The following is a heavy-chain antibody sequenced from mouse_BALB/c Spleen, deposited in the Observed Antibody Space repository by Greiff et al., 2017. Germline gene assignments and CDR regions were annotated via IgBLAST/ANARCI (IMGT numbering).Heavy chain of an antibody. CDR3: ARGSDYLDY. V-gene: IGHV5-17*02. CDR2: ISSGSSTI. Sequence: EVHLVESGGGLVQPGGSRKLSCAASGFTFSSFGMHWVRQAPEKGLEWVAYISSGSSTIYYADTVKGRFTISRDNPKNTLFLQMTSLRSEDTAMYYCARGSDYLDYWGQGTTLTVSS. J-gene: IGHJ2*01. CDR1: GFTFSSFG.